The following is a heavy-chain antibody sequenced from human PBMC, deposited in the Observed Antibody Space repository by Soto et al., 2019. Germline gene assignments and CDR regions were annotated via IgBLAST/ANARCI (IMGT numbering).Heavy chain of an antibody. V-gene: IGHV4-4*07. CDR1: GASISGFY. Sequence: WETLSLTCSVSGASISGFYWSWIRKSAGKGLEWIGRIYATGTTDYNPSLKRRVMMSVATSKKQFSLKLRSVTAADTAVYYCVRYGTKTLRDWFDPWGQGISVTVSS. CDR3: VRYGTKTLRDWFDP. D-gene: IGHD1-1*01. CDR2: IYATGTT. J-gene: IGHJ5*02.